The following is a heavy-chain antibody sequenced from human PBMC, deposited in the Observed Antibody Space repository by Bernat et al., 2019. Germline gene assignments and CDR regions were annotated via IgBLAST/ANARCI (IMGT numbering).Heavy chain of an antibody. J-gene: IGHJ4*02. D-gene: IGHD4-11*01. V-gene: IGHV3-30*01. Sequence: QVQLVESGGGVVQPGRSLRLSCAASGFTFSSYSMHWVRQAPGKGLEWVAVISYDGSNKYYADSVKGRFTISRDNSKNTLYLQMNSLRAEDTAMYYCARQVYSSLGAFDYWGQGTLVTVSS. CDR1: GFTFSSYS. CDR3: ARQVYSSLGAFDY. CDR2: ISYDGSNK.